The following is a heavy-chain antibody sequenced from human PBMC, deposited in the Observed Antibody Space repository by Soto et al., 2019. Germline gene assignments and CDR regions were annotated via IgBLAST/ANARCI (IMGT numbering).Heavy chain of an antibody. J-gene: IGHJ5*02. D-gene: IGHD1-26*01. Sequence: QVQLQESGPGLVKPSQTLSLTCTVSGGSISSGGYYWSWIRQHPGKGLEWIGYIYYSGSTYYNPSLKSRVTISVDTSKNPFSLKLSSVTAADSAVYYCARNLMGGSPRLSWFDPGVQGTLVTVSS. CDR1: GGSISSGGYY. V-gene: IGHV4-31*03. CDR2: IYYSGST. CDR3: ARNLMGGSPRLSWFDP.